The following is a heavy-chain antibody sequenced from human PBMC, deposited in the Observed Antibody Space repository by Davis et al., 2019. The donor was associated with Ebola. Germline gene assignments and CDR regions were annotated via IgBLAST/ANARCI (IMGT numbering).Heavy chain of an antibody. J-gene: IGHJ6*03. CDR1: GGTFSSYA. D-gene: IGHD2-2*01. CDR2: IIPIFGTA. V-gene: IGHV1-69*13. Sequence: SVKVSCKASGGTFSSYAISWVRQAPGQGLEWMGGIIPIFGTANYAQKFQGRVTITADESTSTAYMELSSLRSEDKAVYYCAVGGYCSSTSCYRSYYYYMDVWGKGTTVTVSS. CDR3: AVGGYCSSTSCYRSYYYYMDV.